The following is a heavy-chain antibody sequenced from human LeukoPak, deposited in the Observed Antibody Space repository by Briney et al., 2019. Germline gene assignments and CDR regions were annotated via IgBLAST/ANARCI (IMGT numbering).Heavy chain of an antibody. V-gene: IGHV3-53*01. CDR3: VGCEDRVYFDY. Sequence: PGGSLRLSCAVSGFTVSSNYMSWVRQAPGKGLEWVSVFYSGGSTYYTNSVKGRFTISRDNSKNTLYLQMNSLRVEDTAVYYCVGCEDRVYFDYWGQGTLVTVSS. CDR1: GFTVSSNY. D-gene: IGHD5-12*01. CDR2: FYSGGST. J-gene: IGHJ4*02.